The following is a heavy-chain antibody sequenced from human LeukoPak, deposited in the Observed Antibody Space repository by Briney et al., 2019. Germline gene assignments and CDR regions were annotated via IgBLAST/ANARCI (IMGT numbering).Heavy chain of an antibody. J-gene: IGHJ4*02. V-gene: IGHV3-23*01. Sequence: PGGSLRLSCAASGFTFSTYWMSWFRQAPGKGLEWVSAISGSGGSTYYADSVKGRFTISRDNSKNTLYLQMNSLRAEDTAVYYCAKVMGSGWYNFDYWGQGTLVTVSS. CDR2: ISGSGGST. CDR1: GFTFSTYW. CDR3: AKVMGSGWYNFDY. D-gene: IGHD6-19*01.